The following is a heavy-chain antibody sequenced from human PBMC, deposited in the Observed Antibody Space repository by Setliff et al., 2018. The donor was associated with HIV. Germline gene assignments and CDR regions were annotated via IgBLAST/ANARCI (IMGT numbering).Heavy chain of an antibody. CDR1: GDSVSGYY. J-gene: IGHJ3*02. CDR2: IYTSGST. D-gene: IGHD1-20*01. CDR3: ARPYSWNPWDAFDI. V-gene: IGHV4-4*07. Sequence: SETLSLTCAVSGDSVSGYYWSWIRQPAGKGLEWIGRIYTSGSTNYNPSLKSRVTISVDTSKNQFSLKLSSVTAADTAVYYCARPYSWNPWDAFDIWGQGTMVTVSS.